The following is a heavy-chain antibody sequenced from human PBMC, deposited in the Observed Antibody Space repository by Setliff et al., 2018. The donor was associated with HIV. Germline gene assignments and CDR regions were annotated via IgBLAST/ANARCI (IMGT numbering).Heavy chain of an antibody. CDR2: VYYSGST. CDR3: ARSRPDTIFGVVIFDY. J-gene: IGHJ4*02. D-gene: IGHD3-3*01. Sequence: SETLSLTCTVSGGSISSSGPGYYWGWVRQAPGGGLEWIGSVYYSGSTYYNPPLKSRVTISLDTSKNQLSLRLTSMTAADTAVYYCARSRPDTIFGVVIFDYWGQGKMVTVSS. CDR1: GGSISSSGPGYY. V-gene: IGHV4-39*01.